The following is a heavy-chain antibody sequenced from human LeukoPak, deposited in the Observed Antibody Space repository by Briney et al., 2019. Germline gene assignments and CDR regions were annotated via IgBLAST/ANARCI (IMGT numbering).Heavy chain of an antibody. V-gene: IGHV3-23*01. D-gene: IGHD5-24*01. CDR3: AKEFIAGDGHVDCDS. J-gene: IGHJ4*02. Sequence: GGSLRLSCAASGFTISTYAMTWVRQAPGKGLEWVSSITSSGATTYYADSVKGRFTISRDISKNTLYLQMNSLPAEDSAVYYCAKEFIAGDGHVDCDSWGQGTLVTVSS. CDR2: ITSSGATT. CDR1: GFTISTYA.